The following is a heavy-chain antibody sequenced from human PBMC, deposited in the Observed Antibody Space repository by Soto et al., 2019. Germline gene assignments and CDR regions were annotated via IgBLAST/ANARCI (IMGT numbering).Heavy chain of an antibody. Sequence: GGSLRLSCAASGFSFSGSYMGWIRQAPGKGLEWVSYISRGGSVIYYADSVKGRFTISRDDAKNSLYLQMNSLRAEDTAIYYCASDSHAVDLGYWGQGTLVTVSS. CDR1: GFSFSGSY. V-gene: IGHV3-11*01. CDR3: ASDSHAVDLGY. D-gene: IGHD3-10*01. CDR2: ISRGGSVI. J-gene: IGHJ4*02.